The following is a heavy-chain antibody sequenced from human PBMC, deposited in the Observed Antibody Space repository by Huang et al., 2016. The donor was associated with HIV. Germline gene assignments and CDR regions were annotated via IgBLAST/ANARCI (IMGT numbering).Heavy chain of an antibody. CDR2: RSDDGRRK. Sequence: QLQLVESGGGVVQPGRSLRISCAASGCTFSSYGLHWVRQAQGRGLGWVAVRSDDGRRKDYAESVKGRFSISRDNSKTTVYLQLNSLRVEDTAVYYCAKGGSAAAVLDFWGQGTLVTVSS. CDR3: AKGGSAAAVLDF. V-gene: IGHV3-30*18. J-gene: IGHJ4*02. D-gene: IGHD6-13*01. CDR1: GCTFSSYG.